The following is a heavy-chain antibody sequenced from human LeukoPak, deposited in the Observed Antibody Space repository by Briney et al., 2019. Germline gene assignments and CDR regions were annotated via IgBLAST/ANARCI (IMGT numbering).Heavy chain of an antibody. V-gene: IGHV3-9*01. J-gene: IGHJ5*02. D-gene: IGHD3-22*01. CDR3: ARDLYTMIVAPLGP. Sequence: GRSLRLSCAASGFTFDDYAMHWVRQAPGKGLEWVSGISWNSGSIGYADSVKGRFTISRDNAKNTLYLQMNSLRAEDTAVYYCARDLYTMIVAPLGPWGQGTLVTVSS. CDR2: ISWNSGSI. CDR1: GFTFDDYA.